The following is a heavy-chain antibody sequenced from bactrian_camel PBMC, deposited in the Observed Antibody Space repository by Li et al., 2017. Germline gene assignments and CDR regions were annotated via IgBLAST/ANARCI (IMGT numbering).Heavy chain of an antibody. D-gene: IGHD6*01. J-gene: IGHJ4*01. CDR1: LPTYNTYI. Sequence: HVQLVESGGGSVQAGGSLRLSCAVSLPTYNTYIMGWFRQAPGKEREGVAAIDSDGSTHYARSVAGRFTISKDNAKNTLYLQMNSLKPEDTATYYCAAVPSYGGNRCDTVLSEFNYLGQGTQVTVS. CDR3: AAVPSYGGNRCDTVLSEFNY. CDR2: IDSDGST. V-gene: IGHV3S55*01.